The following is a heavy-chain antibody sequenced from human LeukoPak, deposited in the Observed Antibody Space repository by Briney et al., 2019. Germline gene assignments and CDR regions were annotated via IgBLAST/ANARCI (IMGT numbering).Heavy chain of an antibody. J-gene: IGHJ4*02. CDR2: IYSGGGT. Sequence: GGSLRLSCAASGFTVSSNYMTWVRQAPGKGLEWVSVIYSGGGTYYADSVKGRFTISRDNSKNTLYLQMNSLRAEDTAVYYCATRNSRYGGDYWGQGTLVTVSS. CDR1: GFTVSSNY. D-gene: IGHD3-10*01. V-gene: IGHV3-53*01. CDR3: ATRNSRYGGDY.